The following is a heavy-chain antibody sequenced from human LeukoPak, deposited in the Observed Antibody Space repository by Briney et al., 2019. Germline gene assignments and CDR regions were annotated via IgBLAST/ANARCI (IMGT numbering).Heavy chain of an antibody. Sequence: PGGSLRLSCAASGFTFSSYGLHWVRQAPGKGLEWVAFIRYDGSNKYYADSVKRRFAISRDKSKNTLYRQTNSLRAEDTAVYYCAKNWGYIGWFDPWGQGTLVTVSS. J-gene: IGHJ5*02. D-gene: IGHD5-12*01. CDR1: GFTFSSYG. V-gene: IGHV3-30*02. CDR3: AKNWGYIGWFDP. CDR2: IRYDGSNK.